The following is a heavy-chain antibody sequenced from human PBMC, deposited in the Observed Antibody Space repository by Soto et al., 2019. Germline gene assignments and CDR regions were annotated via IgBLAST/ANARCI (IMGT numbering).Heavy chain of an antibody. J-gene: IGHJ4*02. V-gene: IGHV4-59*01. CDR3: ASTVDYGDAYSDY. Sequence: QVQLQESGPGLVKPSETLSLTCTVSGGSISSYYWSWIRQPPGKGLEWIGYISYSGSTNYNPSLKSRVPISVATSKNQFSLKLSSVTAADTAVYYCASTVDYGDAYSDYWGQGTLVTVSS. CDR2: ISYSGST. D-gene: IGHD4-17*01. CDR1: GGSISSYY.